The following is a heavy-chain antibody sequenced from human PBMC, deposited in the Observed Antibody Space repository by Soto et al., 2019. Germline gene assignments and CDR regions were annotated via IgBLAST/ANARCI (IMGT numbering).Heavy chain of an antibody. CDR3: AYSSGYYYDY. D-gene: IGHD3-22*01. J-gene: IGHJ4*02. CDR2: IYYSGST. CDR1: GGSISSSSYY. V-gene: IGHV4-39*01. Sequence: SETLSLTCTVSGGSISSSSYYWGWIRQPPGKGLEWIGVIYYSGSTYYNPSLKSRVTISVDTSKNQFSLKLSSVTAADTAVYYCAYSSGYYYDYWGQGTLVTVSS.